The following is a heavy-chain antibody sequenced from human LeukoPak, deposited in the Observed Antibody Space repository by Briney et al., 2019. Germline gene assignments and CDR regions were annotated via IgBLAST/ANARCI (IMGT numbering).Heavy chain of an antibody. CDR3: ARDRYSSSWPFEY. CDR2: INTKTGNP. D-gene: IGHD6-13*01. Sequence: ASVKVSCKASGYTFTNYAMNWVRQAPGQGLEWMGWINTKTGNPTYVQGFTGRFAFSLDTSVSTAYLQFSSLKPEDTAVYYCARDRYSSSWPFEYWGQGTLVTVSP. J-gene: IGHJ4*02. V-gene: IGHV7-4-1*02. CDR1: GYTFTNYA.